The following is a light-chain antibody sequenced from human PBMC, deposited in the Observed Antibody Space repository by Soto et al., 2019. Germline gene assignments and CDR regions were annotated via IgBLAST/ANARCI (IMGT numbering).Light chain of an antibody. J-gene: IGLJ1*01. V-gene: IGLV2-14*01. CDR1: SSDVGGYNY. CDR2: EVS. Sequence: SVLTQSASVSGSPGVSIPIFCTGSSSDVGGYNYLSTYQLHPGKAPTLMINEVSNRRSGVSTRFSGTKSGNTASLTISGLQAEDEADYYCSSYTTSTTPYVFGTGTTVTVL. CDR3: SSYTTSTTPYV.